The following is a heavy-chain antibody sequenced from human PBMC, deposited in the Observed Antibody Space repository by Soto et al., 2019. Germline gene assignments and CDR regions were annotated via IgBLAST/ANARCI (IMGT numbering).Heavy chain of an antibody. V-gene: IGHV4-39*01. CDR1: GGSISSSSYY. CDR3: AKGGSGSYSNAFDI. D-gene: IGHD3-10*01. J-gene: IGHJ3*02. Sequence: SETLSLTCTVSGGSISSSSYYWGWIRQPPGKGLEWIGSIYYSGSTYYNPSLKSRVTISVDTSKNQFSLKLSSVTAADTAVYYCAKGGSGSYSNAFDIWGQGTMVS. CDR2: IYYSGST.